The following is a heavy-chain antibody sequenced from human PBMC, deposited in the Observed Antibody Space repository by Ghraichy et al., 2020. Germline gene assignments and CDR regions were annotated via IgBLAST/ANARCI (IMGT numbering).Heavy chain of an antibody. D-gene: IGHD6-13*01. V-gene: IGHV3-7*01. J-gene: IGHJ4*02. CDR1: GFTFSSLW. Sequence: GESLNISCVDSGFTFSSLWMTWVRQGPGKGLEWVANIKQDGSEKYYVDSVKGRFTISRDNAKKSLYLQMNSLRADDTAVYYCARGGSSSSWYWRDWGQGTLVTVSS. CDR2: IKQDGSEK. CDR3: ARGGSSSSWYWRD.